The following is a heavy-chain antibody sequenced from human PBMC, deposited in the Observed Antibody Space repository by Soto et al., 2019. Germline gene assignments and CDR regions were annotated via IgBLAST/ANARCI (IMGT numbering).Heavy chain of an antibody. CDR3: ARRGSGSYYDY. J-gene: IGHJ4*02. V-gene: IGHV3-23*01. D-gene: IGHD1-26*01. Sequence: GSLRLSCAASGFTFSSYAMTWVRQAPGKGLEWVSVISGSDSSTYYADSVKGRFTISRDNSKNTLYLQMNSLRAEDTAVYYCARRGSGSYYDYWGQGTLVTVSS. CDR2: ISGSDSST. CDR1: GFTFSSYA.